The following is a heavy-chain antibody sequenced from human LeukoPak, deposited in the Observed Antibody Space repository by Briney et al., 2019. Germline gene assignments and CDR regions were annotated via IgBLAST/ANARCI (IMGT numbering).Heavy chain of an antibody. D-gene: IGHD1-26*01. CDR1: GYTFRSYG. CDR3: ARRSRVPAGARGDDAFDI. J-gene: IGHJ3*02. CDR2: ISGYNGDT. V-gene: IGHV1-18*01. Sequence: ASVKVSCKASGYTFRSYGITWVRQAPGQGLEWMGWISGYNGDTNYGQKFQGRVTMTRETSTTTAYMELRSLTSDDTAVYYCARRSRVPAGARGDDAFDIWGQGTMVTVS.